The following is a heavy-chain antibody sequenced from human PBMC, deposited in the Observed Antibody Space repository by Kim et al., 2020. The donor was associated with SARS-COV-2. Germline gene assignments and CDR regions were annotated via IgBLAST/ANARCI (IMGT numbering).Heavy chain of an antibody. CDR1: GYTFTSYA. Sequence: ASVKVSCKASGYTFTSYAMHWVRQAPGQRLEWMGWINAGNGNTKYSQKFQGRVTITRDTSASTAYMELSSLRSEDTAVYYCARDLIPIPEITYGMDVWGQGTTVTVSS. CDR3: ARDLIPIPEITYGMDV. V-gene: IGHV1-3*01. J-gene: IGHJ6*02. CDR2: INAGNGNT. D-gene: IGHD3-16*01.